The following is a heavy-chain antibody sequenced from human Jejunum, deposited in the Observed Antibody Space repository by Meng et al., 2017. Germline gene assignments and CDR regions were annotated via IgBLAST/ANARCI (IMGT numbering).Heavy chain of an antibody. CDR1: GGSISSRSYY. J-gene: IGHJ5*02. Sequence: GSLRLSCTVSGGSISSRSYYWGWIRQSPGQGLEWIGSISYSGTTYYNPSLKSRVTISVDTSKNQFSLKLSSVTAADTAIYYCARDLSDDSSGWYPSQTETWGQGTLVTVSS. V-gene: IGHV4-39*07. CDR3: ARDLSDDSSGWYPSQTET. D-gene: IGHD6-19*01. CDR2: ISYSGTT.